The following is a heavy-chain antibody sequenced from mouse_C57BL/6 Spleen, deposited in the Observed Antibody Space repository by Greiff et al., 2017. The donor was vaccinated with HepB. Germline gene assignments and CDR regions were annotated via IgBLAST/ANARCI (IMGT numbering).Heavy chain of an antibody. CDR2: IHPNSGST. D-gene: IGHD2-5*01. J-gene: IGHJ3*01. V-gene: IGHV1-64*01. CDR1: GYTFTSYW. Sequence: QVQLQQPGAELVKPGASVKLSCKASGYTFTSYWMHWVKQRPGQGLEWIGMIHPNSGSTNYNEKFKSKATLTVDKSSSTAYMQLSSLTSEDSAVYYCALVYYSNYPFAYWGQGTLVTVSA. CDR3: ALVYYSNYPFAY.